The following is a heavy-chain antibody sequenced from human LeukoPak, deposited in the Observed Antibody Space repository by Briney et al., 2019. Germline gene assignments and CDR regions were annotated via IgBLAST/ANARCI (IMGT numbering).Heavy chain of an antibody. J-gene: IGHJ4*02. CDR2: IIPIFGIA. CDR3: VTVTTSGYYFAY. D-gene: IGHD4-17*01. Sequence: SVKVSCKASGGTFSSYAISWVRQAPGQGLEWMGRIIPIFGIANYAQKFQGRVTITADKSTSTAYMELSSLRSEDTAVYYCVTVTTSGYYFAYWGQGPLVTVSS. V-gene: IGHV1-69*04. CDR1: GGTFSSYA.